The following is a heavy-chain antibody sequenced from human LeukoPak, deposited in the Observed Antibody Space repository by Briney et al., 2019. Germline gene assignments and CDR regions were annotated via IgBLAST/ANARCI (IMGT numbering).Heavy chain of an antibody. J-gene: IGHJ4*02. CDR1: GFIVSNNF. CDR2: LYSAGST. CDR3: AGSPWDGIRGVGLDYPDY. V-gene: IGHV3-53*01. Sequence: GSLRLSCAASGFIVSNNFMSWVRQAPGKGLEWVSVLYSAGSTFYVDSVKGRFTISRDNSKNMLFLQMNSLRVEDTAIYYCAGSPWDGIRGVGLDYPDYWGRGTLVTVSS. D-gene: IGHD1-26*01.